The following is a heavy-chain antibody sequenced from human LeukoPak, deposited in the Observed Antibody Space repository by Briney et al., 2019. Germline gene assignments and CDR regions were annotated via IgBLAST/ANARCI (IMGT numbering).Heavy chain of an antibody. D-gene: IGHD3-22*01. CDR2: ITGGGIGT. J-gene: IGHJ4*02. Sequence: GGSLRLSCAASGFTFNNYAMTWVRQAPGKGLEWVSGITGGGIGTYYADSVRGRFTISRDNSKNTLDLQMNTLRAEDTAVYYCARRGVSDSSGYYPLFAHWGQGTLVTVSS. CDR3: ARRGVSDSSGYYPLFAH. CDR1: GFTFNNYA. V-gene: IGHV3-23*01.